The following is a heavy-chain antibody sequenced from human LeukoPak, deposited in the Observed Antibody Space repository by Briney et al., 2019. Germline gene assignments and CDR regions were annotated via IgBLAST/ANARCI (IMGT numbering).Heavy chain of an antibody. D-gene: IGHD6-19*01. CDR1: GFTFSGSD. J-gene: IGHJ4*02. CDR2: ITTKANNYAT. V-gene: IGHV3-73*01. CDR3: TTYRSGHY. Sequence: GGPLRLSCEASGFTFSGSDIHWVRQASGKGLECVGRITTKANNYATTYGASVTGRFTISRNDSENTAYLQMNSLKTEDTAVYYCTTYRSGHYWGQGTLVTVSS.